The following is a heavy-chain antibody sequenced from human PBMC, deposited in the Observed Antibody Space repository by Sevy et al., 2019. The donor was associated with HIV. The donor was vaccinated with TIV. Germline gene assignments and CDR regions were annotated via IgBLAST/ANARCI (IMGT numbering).Heavy chain of an antibody. Sequence: GGSLRLSCAASGFTFSSYGMHWVRQAPGKGLEWVAVISYDGSTKYYADSVKGRFTISRDNSKNALYLQMNSLRAEDTAVYYCAKSGGLTIFGVVINYYFDYWGQGTLVTVSS. V-gene: IGHV3-30*18. CDR1: GFTFSSYG. J-gene: IGHJ4*02. D-gene: IGHD3-3*01. CDR3: AKSGGLTIFGVVINYYFDY. CDR2: ISYDGSTK.